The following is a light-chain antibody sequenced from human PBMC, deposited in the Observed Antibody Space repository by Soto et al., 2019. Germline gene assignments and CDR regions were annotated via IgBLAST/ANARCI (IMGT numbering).Light chain of an antibody. CDR3: QQQSNGPT. V-gene: IGKV3-11*01. CDR1: QSISSY. Sequence: IVLTQSPATLSLSPGERATLSCRASQSISSYLAWYQQKPGQAPRLLIYDAFNRATGIPARFSGSWSGTDFTLTISSLEPEDFAVYYCQQQSNGPTFGQGTRLEIK. J-gene: IGKJ5*01. CDR2: DAF.